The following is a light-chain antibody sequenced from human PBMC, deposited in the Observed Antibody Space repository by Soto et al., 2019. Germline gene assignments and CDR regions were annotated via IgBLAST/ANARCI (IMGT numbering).Light chain of an antibody. J-gene: IGKJ2*01. Sequence: EIVLTQSPGTLSLSPGERATLSCRASQSVSSSYLAWYQQKPGQAPRLLIYAASSRATGIPDRFSGSGSGTDFTLAISRLEPEDFAVYYWQQYGSPPYNFGQGTKLEIK. CDR3: QQYGSPPYN. V-gene: IGKV3-20*01. CDR2: AAS. CDR1: QSVSSSY.